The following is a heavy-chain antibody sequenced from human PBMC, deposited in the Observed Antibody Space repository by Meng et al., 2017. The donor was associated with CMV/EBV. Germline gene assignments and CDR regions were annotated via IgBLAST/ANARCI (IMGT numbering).Heavy chain of an antibody. D-gene: IGHD3-10*01. CDR3: ARDYRYYYGSGYDY. J-gene: IGHJ4*02. CDR2: IYYSGST. V-gene: IGHV4-39*06. Sequence: SETLSLTCTVSGGSISSSSYYWGWIRQPPGKGLEWIGSIYYSGSTYYNPSLKSRVTISVDTSKNQFPLKLSSVTAADTAMYYCARDYRYYYGSGYDYWGQGTLVTVSS. CDR1: GGSISSSSYY.